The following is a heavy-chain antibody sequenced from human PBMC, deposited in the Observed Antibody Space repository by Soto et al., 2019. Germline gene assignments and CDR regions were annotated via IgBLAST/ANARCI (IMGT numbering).Heavy chain of an antibody. V-gene: IGHV4-59*01. CDR1: GGSISGSY. D-gene: IGHD2-8*02. Sequence: QVQLQESGPGLVKPSETLSLTCSVSGGSISGSYWSWIRQSPGKGLEWLGYVYYTGSTNYSPSLRSRVSISVDTSKNEFSLRLSSVTAADTAVYFCARSVAGPGAHIDYWGQGTQVTVSS. J-gene: IGHJ4*02. CDR3: ARSVAGPGAHIDY. CDR2: VYYTGST.